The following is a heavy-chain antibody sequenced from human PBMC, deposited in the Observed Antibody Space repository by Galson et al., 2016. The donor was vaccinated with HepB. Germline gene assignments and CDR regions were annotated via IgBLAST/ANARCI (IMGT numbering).Heavy chain of an antibody. CDR2: ISPSGDGT. CDR1: GFSFNIYA. CDR3: AKDRGFHESDSGAFDY. J-gene: IGHJ4*02. D-gene: IGHD6-25*01. V-gene: IGHV3-23*01. Sequence: SLRLSCAASGFSFNIYAMSWVRQAPGKGLEWVSGISPSGDGTYYADSVKGRFTISRDNVKDMLYLQMDSLRAEGTALYFCAKDRGFHESDSGAFDYWGQGTPVTVSS.